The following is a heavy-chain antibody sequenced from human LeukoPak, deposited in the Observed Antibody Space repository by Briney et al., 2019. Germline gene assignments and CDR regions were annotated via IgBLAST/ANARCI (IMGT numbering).Heavy chain of an antibody. CDR1: GFTFRNYG. CDR2: IWSDGNNR. CDR3: VRGIVRRGYFDY. D-gene: IGHD3-10*01. V-gene: IGHV3-33*01. J-gene: IGHJ4*02. Sequence: GGSLRLSCAASGFTFRNYGMHWVRQATGKGLEWVSFIWSDGNNRYYADSVKGRFTISRENAKNSLYLQMNSLRAGDTAVYYCVRGIVRRGYFDYWGQGALVTVSS.